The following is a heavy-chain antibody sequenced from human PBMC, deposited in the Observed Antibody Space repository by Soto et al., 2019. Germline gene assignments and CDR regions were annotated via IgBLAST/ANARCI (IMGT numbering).Heavy chain of an antibody. Sequence: GGSLRLSCAASGFSFSSYAMSWVRQAPGKGLEWVSSISDGGGSTNYADSVRGRFTIARDRSKNTLYLHMISLRAENTALYYCAKEYYGADRALDFWGQGALVTVSS. CDR3: AKEYYGADRALDF. CDR1: GFSFSSYA. J-gene: IGHJ4*02. CDR2: ISDGGGST. V-gene: IGHV3-23*01. D-gene: IGHD2-21*02.